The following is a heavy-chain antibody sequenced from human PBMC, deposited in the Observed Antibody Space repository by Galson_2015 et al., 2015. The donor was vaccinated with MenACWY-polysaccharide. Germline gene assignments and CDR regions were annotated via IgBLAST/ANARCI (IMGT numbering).Heavy chain of an antibody. CDR1: GFTFSSNS. Sequence: SLRLSCAASGFTFSSNSMNWVRQAPGKGLEWVSYISSSSGTIYYADSVKGRFTISRDDANNSLYLQMNSLRAEDTAVYYCASTSPNSFWGQGTRVIVSS. CDR3: ASTSPNSF. V-gene: IGHV3-48*01. D-gene: IGHD2-21*01. CDR2: ISSSSGTI. J-gene: IGHJ4*02.